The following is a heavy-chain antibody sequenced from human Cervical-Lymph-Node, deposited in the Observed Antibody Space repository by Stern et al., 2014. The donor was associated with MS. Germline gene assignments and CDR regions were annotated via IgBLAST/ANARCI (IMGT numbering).Heavy chain of an antibody. CDR2: IIRIFGTE. V-gene: IGHV1-69*01. Sequence: QVQLMQSGAEVNKPGSSVKVSCKASGGTFSSYTISWVRQAPGQGLEWMGAIIRIFGTENYAQKFQGRVTITSDESTSTAYIELSSLRSEDTAVYYCARDLGIAAAGFDYWGQGTLVTVSS. CDR3: ARDLGIAAAGFDY. J-gene: IGHJ4*02. D-gene: IGHD6-13*01. CDR1: GGTFSSYT.